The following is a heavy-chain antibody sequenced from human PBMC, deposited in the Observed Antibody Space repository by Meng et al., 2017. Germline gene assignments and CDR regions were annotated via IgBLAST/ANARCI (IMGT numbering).Heavy chain of an antibody. V-gene: IGHV1-2*06. CDR1: GYNFPDYY. Sequence: QVPLEQLGAEVKKPGASVKVSCKPSGYNFPDYYIHWVRQAPGQGLEWMGRIDPKNGDTHYAQKFQGRVTMTGDTSISTAYMDLSGLRSDDTAVYYCARDEDISAAGKLFGDYWGQGTLVTVSS. CDR2: IDPKNGDT. D-gene: IGHD6-13*01. CDR3: ARDEDISAAGKLFGDY. J-gene: IGHJ4*02.